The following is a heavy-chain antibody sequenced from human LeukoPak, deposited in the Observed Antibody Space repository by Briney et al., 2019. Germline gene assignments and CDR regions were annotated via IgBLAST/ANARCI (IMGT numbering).Heavy chain of an antibody. CDR3: AGARYYGSGSYFH. CDR2: INPNSGGT. CDR1: GYTFTGYY. V-gene: IGHV1-2*02. J-gene: IGHJ4*02. Sequence: ALVKVSCKASGYTFTGYYMHWVRQAPGQGLEWMGWINPNSGGTNYAQKFQGRVTMTRDTSISTAYMELSRLRSDDTAVYYCAGARYYGSGSYFHWGQGTLVTVSS. D-gene: IGHD3-10*01.